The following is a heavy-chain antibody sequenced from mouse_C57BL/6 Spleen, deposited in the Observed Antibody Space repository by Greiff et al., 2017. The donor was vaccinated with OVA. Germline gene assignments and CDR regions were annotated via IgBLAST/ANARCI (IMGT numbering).Heavy chain of an antibody. V-gene: IGHV3-8*01. CDR1: GYSITSDY. CDR3: ARCDCTSNWYFDV. Sequence: DVKLVESGPGLAKPSQTLSLTCSVTGYSITSDYWNWIRKFPGNKLEYMGYISYSGSTYYNPSLKSRISITRDTSKNQYYLQLNSVTTEDTATYYCARCDCTSNWYFDVWGTGTTVTVSS. J-gene: IGHJ1*03. CDR2: ISYSGST. D-gene: IGHD2-4*01.